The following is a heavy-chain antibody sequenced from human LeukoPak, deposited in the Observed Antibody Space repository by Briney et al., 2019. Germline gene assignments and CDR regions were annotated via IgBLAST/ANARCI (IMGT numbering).Heavy chain of an antibody. V-gene: IGHV1-46*01. CDR1: GYTFTSYY. Sequence: GASVTVSCKASGYTFTSYYMHWVRQAPGQGLEWMGLINPSGGSTSYAQKFQGRVTMTRDMSTSTVYMELSSLRSEDTAVYYCAIFQEYYDFWSGADYWGQGTLVTVSS. J-gene: IGHJ4*02. CDR3: AIFQEYYDFWSGADY. CDR2: INPSGGST. D-gene: IGHD3-3*01.